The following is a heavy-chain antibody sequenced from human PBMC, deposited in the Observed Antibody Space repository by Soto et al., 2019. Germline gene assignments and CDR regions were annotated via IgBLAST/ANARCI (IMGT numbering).Heavy chain of an antibody. D-gene: IGHD2-8*01. J-gene: IGHJ4*02. Sequence: ASVNVSCKASGYTFTSYAMHWVRQAPGQRLEWMGWINAGNGNTKYSQKFQGRVTITRDTSASTAYMELSSLRSEDTAVYYCARVGSQSVSDYWGQGTLVTVSS. CDR2: INAGNGNT. CDR1: GYTFTSYA. V-gene: IGHV1-3*01. CDR3: ARVGSQSVSDY.